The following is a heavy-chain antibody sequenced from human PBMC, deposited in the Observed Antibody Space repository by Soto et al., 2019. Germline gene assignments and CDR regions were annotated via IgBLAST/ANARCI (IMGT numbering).Heavy chain of an antibody. CDR2: IYYSWST. Sequence: QVQLQESGPGLVKPSQTLSLTCTVSGGSISSGGYYWSWIRQHPGKGLEWIGYIYYSWSTYYNPSIKSRVTLSVDTSKNQFSLKLSSVTAADTAVYYCARAKISPIVVVPAATYGMDVWGQGTTVTVSS. J-gene: IGHJ6*02. V-gene: IGHV4-31*03. CDR1: GGSISSGGYY. CDR3: ARAKISPIVVVPAATYGMDV. D-gene: IGHD2-2*01.